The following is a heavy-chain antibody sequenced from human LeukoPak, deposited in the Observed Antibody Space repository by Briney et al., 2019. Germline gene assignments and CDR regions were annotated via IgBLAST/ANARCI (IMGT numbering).Heavy chain of an antibody. CDR2: INADEDRA. CDR1: GFTFSDYW. J-gene: IGHJ4*02. CDR3: ARGGAIYCSGDSCYPGDY. D-gene: IGHD2-15*01. V-gene: IGHV3-74*01. Sequence: GGSLRLSCAASGFTFSDYWMHWVRQAPGKGLVWVSHINADEDRAAYADSVKGRFTISRDNARNTLYLQMNSLRAEDTAVYYCARGGAIYCSGDSCYPGDYWGQGTLVTVSS.